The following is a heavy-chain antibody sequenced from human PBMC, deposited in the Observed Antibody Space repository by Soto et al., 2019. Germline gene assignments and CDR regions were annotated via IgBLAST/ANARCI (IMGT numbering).Heavy chain of an antibody. J-gene: IGHJ4*02. D-gene: IGHD2-2*01. V-gene: IGHV4-38-2*01. Sequence: PSETLSLTCAVSGYSISSGYYWGWIRQPPGKGLEWIGSVYHSGNTFYNPSLKSRVTISIDTSRNQFSLKLSSVTAADTAVFYCARVSYCSTTSCYSGDSYSFDYWGRGTMVTVSS. CDR2: VYHSGNT. CDR3: ARVSYCSTTSCYSGDSYSFDY. CDR1: GYSISSGYY.